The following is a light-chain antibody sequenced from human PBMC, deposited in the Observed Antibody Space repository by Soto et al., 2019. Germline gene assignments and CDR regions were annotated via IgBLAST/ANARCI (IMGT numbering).Light chain of an antibody. CDR3: QQYGSSYT. CDR2: GAS. V-gene: IGKV3-20*01. CDR1: QTVFNSY. Sequence: ENVLTQSPGTLSLSPGDTATLSCRASQTVFNSYLAWYQQKPGPAPRLLIYGASSRATGIPDRFSGGGSGTDFTLTITRLEPEDFAVYYCQQYGSSYTFGQGTMLEMK. J-gene: IGKJ2*01.